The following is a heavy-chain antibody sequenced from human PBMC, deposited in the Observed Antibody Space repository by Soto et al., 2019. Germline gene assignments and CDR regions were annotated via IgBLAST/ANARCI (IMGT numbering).Heavy chain of an antibody. D-gene: IGHD1-1*01. J-gene: IGHJ4*02. CDR2: ISAHNGNT. CDR1: GYAFTTYG. Sequence: QVHLVQSGAEVKKPGASVKVSCKGSGYAFTTYGITWVRQAPGQGLEWMGWISAHNGNTNYAQKLQGRVTVTRDTCTSTAYMGLRSMGSDDTAVYYCARGRYGDYWGQGAGVTVSS. CDR3: ARGRYGDY. V-gene: IGHV1-18*01.